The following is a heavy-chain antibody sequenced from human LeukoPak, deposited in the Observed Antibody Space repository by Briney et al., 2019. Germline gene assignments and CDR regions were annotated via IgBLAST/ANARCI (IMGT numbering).Heavy chain of an antibody. Sequence: SETLSLTCTVSGGSISSYYWSWIRQPPGKGLEWIGYIYYSGSTNYNPSLKSRVTISVDTSKNQFSLKLSSVTAADTAVYYCAGIVGPRHDAFDIWGQGTMVTVSS. CDR3: AGIVGPRHDAFDI. CDR2: IYYSGST. CDR1: GGSISSYY. J-gene: IGHJ3*02. V-gene: IGHV4-59*01. D-gene: IGHD1-26*01.